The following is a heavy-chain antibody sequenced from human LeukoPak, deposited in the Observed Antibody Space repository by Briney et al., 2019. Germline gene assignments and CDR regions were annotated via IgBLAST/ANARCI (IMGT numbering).Heavy chain of an antibody. CDR1: GITLSSYE. Sequence: GGSLRLSCAASGITLSSYEMNWVRQAPGKGLEWVSYIIGTGSTKYYADSVKGRITISRDNAKNSVYLQMNSLRAEDTAVYYCAREFLDAFDIWGQGTMVTVSS. CDR2: IIGTGSTK. J-gene: IGHJ3*02. V-gene: IGHV3-48*03. CDR3: AREFLDAFDI.